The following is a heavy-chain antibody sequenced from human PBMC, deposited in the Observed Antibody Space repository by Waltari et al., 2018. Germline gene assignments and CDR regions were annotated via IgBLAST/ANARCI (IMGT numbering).Heavy chain of an antibody. CDR3: AKSASCDVDPSCDVVAN. V-gene: IGHV4-61*02. J-gene: IGHJ4*02. CDR1: DDSNSAGNYY. D-gene: IGHD2-2*01. CDR2: FHSRGNT. Sequence: QVQLQESGPGLVEPSQTLSLTCSVSDDSNSAGNYYWGWIRQSAGKGLEWIGRFHSRGNTEYSPSLNSRVTISRDTSNNRFSLKLTSVTATDTAVYYCAKSASCDVDPSCDVVANWGQGTLVTVSA.